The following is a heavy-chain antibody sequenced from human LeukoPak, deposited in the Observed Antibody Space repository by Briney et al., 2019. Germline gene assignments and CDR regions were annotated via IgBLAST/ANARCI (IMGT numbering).Heavy chain of an antibody. CDR2: VSSDGSDN. D-gene: IGHD4-11*01. J-gene: IGHJ6*02. CDR1: RFPFNTYR. V-gene: IGHV3-30*03. Sequence: GGSLRLSCEASRFPFNTYRFHWVRQAPGKGLEWLAVVSSDGSDNYNADSVKGRFTISRDNSKSTVYLQMNSLRVEDTAVYYCVRYRVSYKYYAMDVWGQGTTVTVSS. CDR3: VRYRVSYKYYAMDV.